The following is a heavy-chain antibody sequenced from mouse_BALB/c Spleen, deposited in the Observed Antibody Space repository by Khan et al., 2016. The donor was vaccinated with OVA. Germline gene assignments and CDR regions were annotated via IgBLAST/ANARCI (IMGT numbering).Heavy chain of an antibody. V-gene: IGHV1S81*02. CDR3: ARIKKIVATYFDY. J-gene: IGHJ2*01. D-gene: IGHD1-1*01. CDR1: GYTFTSYW. Sequence: QVQLQQSGAELVKAGASVKMSCKASGYTFTSYWMHWVKQRLGQGLEWFAETNPTNGRTYYNEKFKSKATLTVDKSSSTAYMLLSGPTFKDSAVYYCARIKKIVATYFDYWGQGTTLTVSS. CDR2: TNPTNGRT.